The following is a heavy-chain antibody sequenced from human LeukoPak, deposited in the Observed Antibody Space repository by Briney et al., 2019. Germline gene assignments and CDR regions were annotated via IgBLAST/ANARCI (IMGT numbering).Heavy chain of an antibody. J-gene: IGHJ4*02. V-gene: IGHV1-18*01. D-gene: IGHD5-18*01. Sequence: ASVKVSCKASGYTFTSYGISWVRQAPGQGLEWMGWISAYNGNTNYAQKLQGRVTMTTDTSTSTAYMELRRLRSDDTGVYYCAREGGGYSYGPNFDYWGQGTLVTVSS. CDR2: ISAYNGNT. CDR1: GYTFTSYG. CDR3: AREGGGYSYGPNFDY.